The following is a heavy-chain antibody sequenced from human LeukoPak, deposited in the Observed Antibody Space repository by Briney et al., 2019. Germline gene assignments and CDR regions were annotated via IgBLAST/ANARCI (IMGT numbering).Heavy chain of an antibody. CDR2: ISSSGSTI. CDR3: ASYGGYYDSSGYYYRYFDY. Sequence: GGSLRLSCAASGFTFSDYYMSWIRQAPGKGLEWVSYISSSGSTIYYADSVKGRFTISRDNAKNSLYLQMHSLRDEDTAVYYCASYGGYYDSSGYYYRYFDYWGQGTLVTVSS. V-gene: IGHV3-11*01. D-gene: IGHD3-22*01. J-gene: IGHJ4*02. CDR1: GFTFSDYY.